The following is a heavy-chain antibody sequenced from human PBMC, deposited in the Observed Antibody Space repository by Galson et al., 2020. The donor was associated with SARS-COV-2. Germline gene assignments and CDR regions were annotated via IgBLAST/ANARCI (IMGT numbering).Heavy chain of an antibody. CDR3: AREDTMVRGQKFDY. CDR1: GFTFSSYG. V-gene: IGHV3-33*01. Sequence: GGSLRLSCAASGFTFSSYGMPWVRQAPGKGLEWVAVIWYDGSNKYYADSVKGRFTISRDNSKNTLYLQMNSLRAEDTAVYYCAREDTMVRGQKFDYWGQGTLVTVSS. D-gene: IGHD3-10*01. J-gene: IGHJ4*02. CDR2: IWYDGSNK.